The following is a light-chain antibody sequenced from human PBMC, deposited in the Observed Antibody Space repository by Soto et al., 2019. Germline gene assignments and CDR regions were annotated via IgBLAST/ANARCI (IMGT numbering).Light chain of an antibody. Sequence: QSALTQPASVSGSPGQSITISCTGTSSDVGYSNYVSWYQQLPGKAPKLMIYDVSDRPSGVSNRFSGSKSGSTASLTISGLQADDEADYYCSSFTSSSTWVFGGGTKLTVL. CDR2: DVS. CDR1: SSDVGYSNY. J-gene: IGLJ3*02. V-gene: IGLV2-14*01. CDR3: SSFTSSSTWV.